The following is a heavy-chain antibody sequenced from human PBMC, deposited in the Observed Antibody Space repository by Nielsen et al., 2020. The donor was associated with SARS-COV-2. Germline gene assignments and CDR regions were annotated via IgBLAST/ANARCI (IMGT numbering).Heavy chain of an antibody. Sequence: GESLKISCAASAFTFSSYWMHWVRQAPGKGLVWVSRINSDGSSTSYADSVKGRFTISRDNAKNTLYLQMNSLRAEDTAVYYCARDRIAAAGEDAFDIWGQGTMVTVSS. J-gene: IGHJ3*02. D-gene: IGHD6-13*01. CDR1: AFTFSSYW. CDR3: ARDRIAAAGEDAFDI. CDR2: INSDGSST. V-gene: IGHV3-74*01.